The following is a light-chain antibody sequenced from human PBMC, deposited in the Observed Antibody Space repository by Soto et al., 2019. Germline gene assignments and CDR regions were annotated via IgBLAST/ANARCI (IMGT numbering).Light chain of an antibody. V-gene: IGLV8-61*01. Sequence: QTVVTQESSFSVSPGGTVTLTCGLISGSVSTANNPNWYQQTPGLAPRTLIYSTSTRSSGVPDRFSGSILGNKDALTITGAQADNESDYYCALFMGNGISVFGTGTKLTVL. CDR3: ALFMGNGISV. J-gene: IGLJ1*01. CDR1: SGSVSTANN. CDR2: STS.